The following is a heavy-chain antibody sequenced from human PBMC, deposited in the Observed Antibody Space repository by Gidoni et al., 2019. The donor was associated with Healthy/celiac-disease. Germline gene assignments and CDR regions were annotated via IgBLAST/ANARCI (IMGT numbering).Heavy chain of an antibody. Sequence: QVQLQESGPGLVKPSETLSLTCTVSGGSISSYYWSWIRQPPGKGMEWIGYIYYSGSTNYNPSLKSRVTIAVDTSKNQFSLKLSSVTAADTAVYYCARALVGSGLLFDYWGQGTLVTVSS. CDR1: GGSISSYY. D-gene: IGHD3-22*01. J-gene: IGHJ4*02. CDR2: IYYSGST. V-gene: IGHV4-59*01. CDR3: ARALVGSGLLFDY.